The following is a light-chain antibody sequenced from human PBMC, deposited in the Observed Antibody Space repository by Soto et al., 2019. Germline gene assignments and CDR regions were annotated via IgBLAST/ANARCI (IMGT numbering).Light chain of an antibody. CDR2: DTS. J-gene: IGKJ2*01. CDR3: HHYNNWPPRNT. Sequence: EIVLTQSPDTLSLSPGESATLSCRASQSVSSNLVWYLQKPGQAPRLLIYDTSTRATNVPARFTGSGSETEFTLTISGLQSEDFGIYYCHHYNNWPPRNTFGQGTKVDI. V-gene: IGKV3-15*01. CDR1: QSVSSN.